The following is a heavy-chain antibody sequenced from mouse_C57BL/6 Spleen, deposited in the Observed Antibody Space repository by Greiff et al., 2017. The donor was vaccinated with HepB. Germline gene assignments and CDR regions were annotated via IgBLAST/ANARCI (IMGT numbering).Heavy chain of an antibody. CDR1: GYAFSSSW. Sequence: VQRVESGPELVKPGASVKISCKASGYAFSSSWMNWVKQRPGKGLEWIGRIYPGDGDTNYNGKFKGKATLTADKSSSTAYMQLSSLTSEDSAVYFCARSNYSNYDAMDYWGQGTSVTVSS. CDR2: IYPGDGDT. J-gene: IGHJ4*01. V-gene: IGHV1-82*01. D-gene: IGHD2-5*01. CDR3: ARSNYSNYDAMDY.